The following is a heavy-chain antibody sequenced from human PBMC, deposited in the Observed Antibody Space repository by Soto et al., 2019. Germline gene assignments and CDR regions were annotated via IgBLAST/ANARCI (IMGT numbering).Heavy chain of an antibody. V-gene: IGHV3-33*01. CDR1: GFTFSNYG. CDR3: ASDLVGASDSYGLDV. D-gene: IGHD1-26*01. CDR2: IWHDGNNK. Sequence: PGGSLRLSCGASGFTFSNYGIHWGRQAPGKGLEWVAIIWHDGNNKYYADSVRGRFIISRDNSKSRLYLQMNSLRAEDTAVYYCASDLVGASDSYGLDVWGQGTPVTVSS. J-gene: IGHJ6*02.